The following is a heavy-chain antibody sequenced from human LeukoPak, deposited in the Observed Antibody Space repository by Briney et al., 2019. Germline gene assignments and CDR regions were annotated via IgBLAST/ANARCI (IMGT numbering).Heavy chain of an antibody. CDR3: AKYGNSGWVIDN. CDR1: GGSIGSNY. CDR2: IYYTGGT. V-gene: IGHV4-59*08. D-gene: IGHD6-19*01. Sequence: SETLSLTCTVSGGSIGSNYWAWIRQPPGKGLEYIGYIYYTGGTNYNPSLKSRVTISVDTSKNQFSLKLTSVTAADTAVYFCAKYGNSGWVIDNWGQGTLVTVSS. J-gene: IGHJ4*02.